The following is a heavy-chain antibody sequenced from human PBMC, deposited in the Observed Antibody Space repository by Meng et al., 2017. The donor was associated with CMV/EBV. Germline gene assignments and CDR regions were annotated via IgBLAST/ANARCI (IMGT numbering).Heavy chain of an antibody. D-gene: IGHD3-22*01. V-gene: IGHV4-4*07. CDR2: IYTSGST. CDR3: ARGGLYYYDSSGHFDY. CDR1: GGPINSYC. J-gene: IGHJ4*02. Sequence: ESRPWLAKPSETLALTCTVSGGPINSYCWRWIRQPAGKGLELIGRIYTSGSTNYNPSLKSRVTMSVETSKNQFSLKLSSVTAADTAVYYCARGGLYYYDSSGHFDYWGQGTLVTVLL.